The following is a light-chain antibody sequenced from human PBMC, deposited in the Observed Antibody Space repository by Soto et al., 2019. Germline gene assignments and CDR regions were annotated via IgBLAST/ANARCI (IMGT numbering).Light chain of an antibody. Sequence: EIVMTQSPATLSVSPGERASLSCRASQTIRSSQLAWSQQRPGQAPRLLIYGASRRATGIPDRFSGRESGTDFTLTITTLEPEDSAVYFCQQYASSPYTFGQGTEVDI. CDR1: QTIRSSQ. V-gene: IGKV3-20*01. J-gene: IGKJ2*01. CDR3: QQYASSPYT. CDR2: GAS.